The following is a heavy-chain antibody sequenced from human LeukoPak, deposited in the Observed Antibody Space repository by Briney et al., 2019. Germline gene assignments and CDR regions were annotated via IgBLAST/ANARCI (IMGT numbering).Heavy chain of an antibody. J-gene: IGHJ4*02. CDR3: ASARVSIAAAGTVY. V-gene: IGHV3-23*01. D-gene: IGHD6-13*01. CDR2: ITGSGGRT. CDR1: GFTFSNYA. Sequence: GGSLRLSCATSGFTFSNYAMNWVRQAPGKGLEWVSAITGSGGRTYYADSVKGRFTISRDNSKNTLYLQMNSLRAEDTAVYYCASARVSIAAAGTVYWGQGTLVTVSS.